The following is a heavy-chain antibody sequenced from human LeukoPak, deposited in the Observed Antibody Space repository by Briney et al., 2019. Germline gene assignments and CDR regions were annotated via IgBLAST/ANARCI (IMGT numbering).Heavy chain of an antibody. D-gene: IGHD1-26*01. V-gene: IGHV4-59*01. CDR1: GGSISSYY. CDR3: ARYSSFSGLDY. Sequence: SETLSLTCTVSGGSISSYYWSWIRQPPGKGLEWIGFIYYSGSTNYNPSLKSRVTISVDTSKNQFSLKLSSVTAADTAVYYCARYSSFSGLDYWGQGTLVTVSS. CDR2: IYYSGST. J-gene: IGHJ4*02.